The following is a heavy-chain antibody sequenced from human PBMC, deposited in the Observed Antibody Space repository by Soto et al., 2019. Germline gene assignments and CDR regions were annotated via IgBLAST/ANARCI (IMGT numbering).Heavy chain of an antibody. D-gene: IGHD1-26*01. CDR1: GFTFSSYS. J-gene: IGHJ3*02. V-gene: IGHV3-21*01. Sequence: EVHLVESGGGPVKPGGSLRLSCAASGFTFSSYSMNSVRQAPGKGLEWVSSISSSSSYIYYADSVKGRFTISRDNAKDSLYLQMSSLRAEDTAVDYCARDGGIYSGDFDIWGQGTMVTVSS. CDR2: ISSSSSYI. CDR3: ARDGGIYSGDFDI.